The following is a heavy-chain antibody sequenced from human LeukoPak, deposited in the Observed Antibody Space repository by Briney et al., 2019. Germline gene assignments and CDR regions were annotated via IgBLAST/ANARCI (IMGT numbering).Heavy chain of an antibody. CDR1: GYTFTNYY. CDR2: IDPNTGGT. D-gene: IGHD1-26*01. J-gene: IGHJ4*02. Sequence: ASVKVSCKTSGYTFTNYYIHWVRQAPGQGLEWMGRIDPNTGGTKSAKNFQGRVSMTRDTSISTAYMALSGLRSDDTAVYYCASLYDIVGTTVDYWGQGTLVTVSS. CDR3: ASLYDIVGTTVDY. V-gene: IGHV1-2*06.